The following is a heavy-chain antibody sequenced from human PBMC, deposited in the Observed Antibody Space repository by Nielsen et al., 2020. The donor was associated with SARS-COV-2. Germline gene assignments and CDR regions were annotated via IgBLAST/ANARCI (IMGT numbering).Heavy chain of an antibody. CDR1: GYTFTSYA. D-gene: IGHD6-19*01. J-gene: IGHJ4*02. V-gene: IGHV1-3*01. Sequence: ASVKVSCKASGYTFTSYAMHWVRHAPGQRLEWMGWINAGNGNTKYSQKFQGRVTITRDTSASTAYMELSSLSSEDTAVYYCARITPSSGWDYWGQGTLVTVSS. CDR3: ARITPSSGWDY. CDR2: INAGNGNT.